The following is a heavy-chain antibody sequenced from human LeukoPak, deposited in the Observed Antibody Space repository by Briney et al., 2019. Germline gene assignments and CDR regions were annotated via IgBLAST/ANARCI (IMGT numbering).Heavy chain of an antibody. CDR1: GFTFSSYG. J-gene: IGHJ3*02. D-gene: IGHD3-16*01. CDR2: IWYDGSNK. Sequence: GRSLRLSCAASGFTFSSYGMHWVRQAPGKGLEWVAVIWYDGSNKYYADSVKGRFTISRDNSKNTLYLQMNSLRAEDTAVYYCAKGPFWGPDAFDIWGQGTMVTVSS. CDR3: AKGPFWGPDAFDI. V-gene: IGHV3-33*06.